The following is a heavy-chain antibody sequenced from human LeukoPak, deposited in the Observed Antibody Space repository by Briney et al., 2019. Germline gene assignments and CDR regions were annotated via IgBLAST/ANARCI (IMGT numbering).Heavy chain of an antibody. J-gene: IGHJ3*02. V-gene: IGHV3-23*01. Sequence: GGPLRLSCAASGFTFSSYAMSWFGQPPGKGLEWFSVFSGSGGSTYYADSVKGRFTISRDNSKNTLYLQMNSLRAEDTAVYYCAKDPYSSGWYISAFDIWGQGTMVTVSS. D-gene: IGHD6-19*01. CDR2: FSGSGGST. CDR1: GFTFSSYA. CDR3: AKDPYSSGWYISAFDI.